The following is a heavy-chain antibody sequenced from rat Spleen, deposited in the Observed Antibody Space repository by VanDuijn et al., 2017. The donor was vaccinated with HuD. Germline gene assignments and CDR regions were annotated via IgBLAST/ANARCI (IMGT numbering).Heavy chain of an antibody. CDR3: AKDYGGPSGTFDF. Sequence: EVQLVESGGGLVQPGRSLKLSCAASGFTYSNYVMAWVRQAPTKGLEWVASISTGGGNTYYRDSVKGRFTISRDNAKNTLYLQMDSLRSEDTATYYCAKDYGGPSGTFDFWGPGTMVTVSS. CDR1: GFTYSNYV. CDR2: ISTGGGNT. J-gene: IGHJ1*01. D-gene: IGHD1-11*01. V-gene: IGHV5S13*01.